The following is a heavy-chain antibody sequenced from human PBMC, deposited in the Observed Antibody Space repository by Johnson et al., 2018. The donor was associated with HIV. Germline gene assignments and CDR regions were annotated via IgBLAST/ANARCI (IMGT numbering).Heavy chain of an antibody. Sequence: VQLVESGGGVVRPGGSLRLSCAASGFTFDDYGMNWVRQAPGKGLEWVSGINWNGGSTGYADSVKGRFTISRDNSKNTLYLQMNSLRAEDTAGYYCARVRDDNFWSGQQSRHAFDIWGQGTMVTVSS. D-gene: IGHD3-3*01. V-gene: IGHV3-20*04. CDR3: ARVRDDNFWSGQQSRHAFDI. CDR1: GFTFDDYG. J-gene: IGHJ3*02. CDR2: INWNGGST.